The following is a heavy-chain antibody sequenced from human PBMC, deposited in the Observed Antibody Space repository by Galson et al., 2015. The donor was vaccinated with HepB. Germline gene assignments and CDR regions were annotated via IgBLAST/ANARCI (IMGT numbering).Heavy chain of an antibody. Sequence: SVKVSCKASGYTFTSYGISWVRQAPGQGLEWMGWISAYNGNTNYAQKLQGRVTMTTDTSTSTAYMELRSLRSDDTAVYYCARVAWVAPSHYYYYYGMDVWGQGTTVTVSS. D-gene: IGHD2-15*01. J-gene: IGHJ6*02. CDR1: GYTFTSYG. CDR3: ARVAWVAPSHYYYYYGMDV. V-gene: IGHV1-18*01. CDR2: ISAYNGNT.